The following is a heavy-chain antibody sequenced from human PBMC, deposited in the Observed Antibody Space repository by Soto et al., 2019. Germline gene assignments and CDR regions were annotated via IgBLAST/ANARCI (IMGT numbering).Heavy chain of an antibody. CDR2: IIPIFGTA. J-gene: IGHJ5*02. V-gene: IGHV1-69*13. D-gene: IGHD6-6*01. CDR3: ARRGSSPHNWFDP. Sequence: SVKVSCKASGGTFSSYAISWVRQAPGQGLEWMGGIIPIFGTANYAQKFQGRVTITADESTSTAYMELSSLRSEDTAVYYCARRGSSPHNWFDPWGQGTLVTVSS. CDR1: GGTFSSYA.